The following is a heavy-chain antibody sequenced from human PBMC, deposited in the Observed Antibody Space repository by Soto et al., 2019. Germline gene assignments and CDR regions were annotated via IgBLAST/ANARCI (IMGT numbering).Heavy chain of an antibody. CDR3: ARGPTPINFDY. CDR1: GGSFSGYY. J-gene: IGHJ4*02. CDR2: INHSGST. D-gene: IGHD2-15*01. Sequence: SETLSLTCAVYGGSFSGYYWSWIRQPPGKGLEWIGEINHSGSTNYNPSLKSRVTISVDTSKNQFSLKLSSVTAADTAVYYCARGPTPINFDYWGQGTLVTVSS. V-gene: IGHV4-34*01.